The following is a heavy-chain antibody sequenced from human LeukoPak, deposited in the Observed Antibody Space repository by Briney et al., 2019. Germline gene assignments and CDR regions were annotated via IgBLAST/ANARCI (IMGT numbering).Heavy chain of an antibody. Sequence: GGSLRLSCAASGFTFSSYAMTWVRQTPGRGLEWVSSIRDSGGSTNYADSVQGRFTVYRDNPKNTLFLQMNGLRAEDTAVYYCAKGGRGSPAFLDYWGQGTLVTVSS. CDR3: AKGGRGSPAFLDY. CDR2: IRDSGGST. V-gene: IGHV3-23*01. D-gene: IGHD1-26*01. J-gene: IGHJ4*02. CDR1: GFTFSSYA.